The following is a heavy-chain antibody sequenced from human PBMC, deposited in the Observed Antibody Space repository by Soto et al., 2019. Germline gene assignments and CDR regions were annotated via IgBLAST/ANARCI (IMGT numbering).Heavy chain of an antibody. CDR3: AKGRGLYSNYGGGYYGMDV. CDR1: GFTFDDYA. D-gene: IGHD4-4*01. V-gene: IGHV3-9*01. Sequence: DVQLVESGGGLVQPGRSLRLSCAASGFTFDDYAMHWVRQAPGKGLEWVSGISWNSGSIGYADSVKGRFTISRDNANNSLYLQMNSLRAEDTALYYCAKGRGLYSNYGGGYYGMDVWGQGTTVTVSS. CDR2: ISWNSGSI. J-gene: IGHJ6*02.